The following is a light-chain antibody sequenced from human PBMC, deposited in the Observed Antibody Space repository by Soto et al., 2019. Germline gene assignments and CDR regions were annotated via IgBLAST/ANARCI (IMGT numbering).Light chain of an antibody. J-gene: IGKJ1*01. CDR3: QQYATSPWT. Sequence: ENLLTQSPGTLSLSPGEGATLSCRASRGVSANYLAWYQQKPGQAPKLLMYGASSRATGIPDRFSGSGSGTDFTLTISRLEPEDFAVYYCQQYATSPWTFGQGTKVDIK. CDR1: RGVSANY. V-gene: IGKV3-20*01. CDR2: GAS.